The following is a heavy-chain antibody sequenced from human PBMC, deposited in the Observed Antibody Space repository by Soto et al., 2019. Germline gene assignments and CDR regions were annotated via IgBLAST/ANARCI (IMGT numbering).Heavy chain of an antibody. CDR1: GGSISSGGYY. Sequence: SETLSLTCTVSGGSISSGGYYWSWIRQHPGKGLEWIGYIYYSGSTYYNPSLKSRVTISVDTSKNQLSLKLSSVTAADTAVYYCARDPNSNYVWSANSDYYYYGMDVWGQGTTVTVSS. CDR2: IYYSGST. V-gene: IGHV4-31*03. J-gene: IGHJ6*02. D-gene: IGHD4-4*01. CDR3: ARDPNSNYVWSANSDYYYYGMDV.